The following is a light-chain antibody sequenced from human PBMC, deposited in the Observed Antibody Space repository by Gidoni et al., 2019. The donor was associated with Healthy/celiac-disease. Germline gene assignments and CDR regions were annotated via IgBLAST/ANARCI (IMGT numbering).Light chain of an antibody. CDR2: EGS. CDR1: SSDVGSYNL. CDR3: CSYAGSSTDV. J-gene: IGLJ1*01. Sequence: QSALTQPASVSGSPGQSITISCTGTSSDVGSYNLVSWYQQHPGKAPKLMIYEGSKRPSGVSNRFSGSKSGNTASLTISGLQAEDEADYYCCSYAGSSTDVFGTGTMVTVL. V-gene: IGLV2-23*01.